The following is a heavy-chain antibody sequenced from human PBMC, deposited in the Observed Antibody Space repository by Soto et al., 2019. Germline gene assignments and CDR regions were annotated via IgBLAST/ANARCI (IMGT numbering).Heavy chain of an antibody. CDR2: MNPNSGNT. V-gene: IGHV1-8*01. J-gene: IGHJ6*03. Sequence: QVQLVQSGAEVKKPGASVKGSCKASGYTFTSYDINWVRQATGQGLEWMGWMNPNSGNTGYAQKFQGRVTMTRNTSISTAYMELSSLRSEDTAVYYCARFPGYYYYYYMDVWGKGTTVTVSS. CDR3: ARFPGYYYYYYMDV. CDR1: GYTFTSYD.